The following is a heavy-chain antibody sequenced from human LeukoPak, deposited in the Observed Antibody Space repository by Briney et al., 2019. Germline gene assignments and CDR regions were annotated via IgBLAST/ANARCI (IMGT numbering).Heavy chain of an antibody. Sequence: GGSLRLSCAASGFTFSSYSMNWVRQAPGKGLEWVSFISTSSSYIYYADSLKGRFTISRDNAKKSLYLQINSLRAEDTAVYYCATTLGSGWKFDYWGQGTLVTVSS. CDR1: GFTFSSYS. V-gene: IGHV3-21*01. J-gene: IGHJ4*02. CDR2: ISTSSSYI. D-gene: IGHD6-19*01. CDR3: ATTLGSGWKFDY.